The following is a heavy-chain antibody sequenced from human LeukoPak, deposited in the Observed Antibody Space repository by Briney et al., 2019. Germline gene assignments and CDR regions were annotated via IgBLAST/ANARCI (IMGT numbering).Heavy chain of an antibody. Sequence: GGSLRLSCAASGFTFSSYEINWVRQAPGKGLEWISYISGSRPSIYYADSVKGRFTISRDNAKNSLYLQMNSLRAEDTAVYYCARESNGYNFDYWGPGTLVTVSS. J-gene: IGHJ4*02. CDR2: ISGSRPSI. D-gene: IGHD5-24*01. CDR1: GFTFSSYE. CDR3: ARESNGYNFDY. V-gene: IGHV3-48*03.